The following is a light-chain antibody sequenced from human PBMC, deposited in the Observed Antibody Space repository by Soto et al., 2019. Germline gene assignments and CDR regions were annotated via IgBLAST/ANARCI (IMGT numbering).Light chain of an antibody. J-gene: IGKJ3*01. CDR3: QQDGSLWFT. V-gene: IGKV3-20*01. CDR1: QSVSSSY. Sequence: EIVLTQSPGTLSLSPGERATLSCRASQSVSSSYLARYQQNPGQAPRLLIYGASSRATDIPDRFSGSGSETDFTLTISRLEPEDFAVYYCQQDGSLWFTLGPGTKVDIK. CDR2: GAS.